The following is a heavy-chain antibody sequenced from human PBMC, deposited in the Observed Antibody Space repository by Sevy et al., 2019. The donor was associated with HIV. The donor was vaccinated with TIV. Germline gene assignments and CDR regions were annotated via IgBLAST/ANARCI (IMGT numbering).Heavy chain of an antibody. V-gene: IGHV3-30-3*01. CDR1: GFTFSSYA. Sequence: GGSLRLSCAASGFTFSSYAMHWVRQAPGKGLEWVAVISYDGSNKYYADSVKGRFTISRDNSKNMLYLQMNSLRAEDTAVYYCARDMVYCTNGVCYPRYYYYGMDVWGQGTTVTVSS. CDR2: ISYDGSNK. CDR3: ARDMVYCTNGVCYPRYYYYGMDV. D-gene: IGHD2-8*01. J-gene: IGHJ6*02.